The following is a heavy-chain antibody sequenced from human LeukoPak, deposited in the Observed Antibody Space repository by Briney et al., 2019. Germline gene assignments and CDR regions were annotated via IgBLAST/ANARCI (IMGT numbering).Heavy chain of an antibody. CDR3: ARDGYSYASDY. D-gene: IGHD2-2*01. Sequence: GGSLRLSCAASGFNFRTYYMTWVRQAPGEGREWVAHISSDGTATWYVDAVEGRFTISRANAKNSLNLQMNRLRAENTAVYYCARDGYSYASDYWGQGTLVTVSS. CDR1: GFNFRTYY. V-gene: IGHV3-7*01. J-gene: IGHJ4*02. CDR2: ISSDGTAT.